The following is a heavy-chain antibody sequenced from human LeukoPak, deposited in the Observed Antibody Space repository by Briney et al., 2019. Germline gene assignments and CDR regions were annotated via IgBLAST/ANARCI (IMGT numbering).Heavy chain of an antibody. CDR2: INHSGST. D-gene: IGHD6-19*01. V-gene: IGHV4-34*01. CDR1: GGSFSGYY. J-gene: IGHJ3*02. CDR3: ARDPGAVADARAFDI. Sequence: TTSETLSLTCAVYGGSFSGYYWSWIRQPPGKGLEWIGEINHSGSTNYNPSLKSRVTISVDTSKNQFSLKLTSVTAADTAVYYCARDPGAVADARAFDIWGQGTMVTVSS.